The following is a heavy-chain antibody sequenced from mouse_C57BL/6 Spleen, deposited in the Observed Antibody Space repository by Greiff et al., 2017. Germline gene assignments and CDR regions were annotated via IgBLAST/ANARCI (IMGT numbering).Heavy chain of an antibody. D-gene: IGHD2-1*01. V-gene: IGHV1-26*01. J-gene: IGHJ4*01. CDR1: GYTFTDYY. CDR3: ARWGNYFFYAMDY. CDR2: INPNNGGT. Sequence: EVKLMESGPELVKPGASVKISCKASGYTFTDYYMNWVKQSHGKSLEWIGDINPNNGGTSYNQKFKGKATLTVDKSSSTAYMELRSLTSEDSAVYYCARWGNYFFYAMDYWGQGTSVTVSS.